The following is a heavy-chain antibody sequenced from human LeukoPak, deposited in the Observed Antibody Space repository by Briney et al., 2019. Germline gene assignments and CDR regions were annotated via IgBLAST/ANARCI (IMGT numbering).Heavy chain of an antibody. D-gene: IGHD2-2*01. Sequence: GGSLRLSCAASGFTFSGYAMTWVRQAPGKGLEWVSVICGSDDNTYYADSVKGRFTISRDNSKNTLYLQMNSLGVDDTAIYYCAKTTSASCYHPLDYWGQGTLVTVSS. J-gene: IGHJ4*02. CDR2: ICGSDDNT. CDR3: AKTTSASCYHPLDY. CDR1: GFTFSGYA. V-gene: IGHV3-23*01.